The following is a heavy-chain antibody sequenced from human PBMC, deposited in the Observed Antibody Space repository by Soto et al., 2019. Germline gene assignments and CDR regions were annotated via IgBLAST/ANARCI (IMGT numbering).Heavy chain of an antibody. CDR1: GFTFSSYS. CDR3: ARDPPCSGGSCSGEGYFQH. V-gene: IGHV3-48*01. CDR2: ISSSSSTI. D-gene: IGHD2-15*01. Sequence: GGSLRLSCAASGFTFSSYSMNWVRQAPGKGLEWVSYISSSSSTIYYADSVKGRFTISRDNAKNSLYLQMNSLRAEDTAVYYCARDPPCSGGSCSGEGYFQHWGQGTLVTVSS. J-gene: IGHJ1*01.